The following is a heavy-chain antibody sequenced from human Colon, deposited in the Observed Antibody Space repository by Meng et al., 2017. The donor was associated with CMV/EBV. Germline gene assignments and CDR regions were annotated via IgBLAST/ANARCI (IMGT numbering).Heavy chain of an antibody. Sequence: GGSLRLSCAASGFTFSSYAMSWVRQAPGKGMQWVSVIYSGGDIADYADSVKGRFTISRDNSRSTFYLQMSTLRIEDTATYYCAKVPRLGDPDSDPDDWGQGTLVTVSS. D-gene: IGHD2-21*02. CDR2: IYSGGDIA. CDR3: AKVPRLGDPDSDPDD. CDR1: GFTFSSYA. V-gene: IGHV3-23*03. J-gene: IGHJ4*02.